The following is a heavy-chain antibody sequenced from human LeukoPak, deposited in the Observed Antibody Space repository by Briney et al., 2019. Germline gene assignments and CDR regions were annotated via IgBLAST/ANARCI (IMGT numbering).Heavy chain of an antibody. D-gene: IGHD2-2*01. CDR1: GYTFTGYY. CDR2: INPNSGGT. J-gene: IGHJ5*02. Sequence: ASVNVSCKASGYTFTGYYMHWVRQAPGQGLEWMGWINPNSGGTNYAQKVQGRVTMTRDTSISTAYMELSRLRSDDTAVYYCARDCSSTSCYHDWFDPWGQGTLVTVSS. V-gene: IGHV1-2*02. CDR3: ARDCSSTSCYHDWFDP.